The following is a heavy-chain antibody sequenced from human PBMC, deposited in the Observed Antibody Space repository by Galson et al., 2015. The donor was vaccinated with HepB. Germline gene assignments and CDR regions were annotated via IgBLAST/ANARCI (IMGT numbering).Heavy chain of an antibody. CDR2: IWVDGINK. J-gene: IGHJ3*02. CDR3: VRERAPFDAFDI. Sequence: SLRLSCAASGFTFSNYGMHWVRQAPGKGLEWVTVIWVDGINKYYADSVRGRFTISRDNSKNTLYLQMNSLRPEDTAVYYCVRERAPFDAFDIWGQGTMVTVSS. V-gene: IGHV3-33*01. CDR1: GFTFSNYG.